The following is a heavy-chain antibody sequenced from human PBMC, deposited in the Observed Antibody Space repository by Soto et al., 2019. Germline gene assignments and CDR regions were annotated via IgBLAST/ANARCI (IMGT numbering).Heavy chain of an antibody. J-gene: IGHJ4*02. D-gene: IGHD2-15*01. V-gene: IGHV3-23*01. CDR2: VSGSGGST. CDR1: GFTFSSYA. CDR3: AAEVHCSGGSCYNVLNDY. Sequence: PGGSLRLSCAASGFTFSSYAMSWVRQAPGKGLEWVSAVSGSGGSTYYADSVKGRFTISRDNSKNTLYLQMNSLRAEDTAVYYCAAEVHCSGGSCYNVLNDYWGQGTLVTVSS.